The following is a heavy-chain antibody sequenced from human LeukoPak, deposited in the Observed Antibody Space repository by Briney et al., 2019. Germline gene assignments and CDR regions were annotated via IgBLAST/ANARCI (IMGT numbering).Heavy chain of an antibody. CDR1: GGSISSSSYY. V-gene: IGHV4-39*07. D-gene: IGHD6-6*01. J-gene: IGHJ4*02. CDR3: ARGRGSWYSSSSYYFDY. CDR2: IYYSGST. Sequence: SETLSLTCTVSGGSISSSSYYWGWIRQPPGKGLEWIGSIYYSGSTYYNPSLKSRVTISVDTSKNQFSLKLSSVTAADTAVYYCARGRGSWYSSSSYYFDYWGQGTLVTVSS.